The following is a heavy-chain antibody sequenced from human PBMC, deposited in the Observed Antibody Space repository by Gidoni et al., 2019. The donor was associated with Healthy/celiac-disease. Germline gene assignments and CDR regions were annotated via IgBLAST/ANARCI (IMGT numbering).Heavy chain of an antibody. Sequence: ASGYTFTSYYMHWVRQAPGQGLEWMGIINPSGGSTSYAQKFQGRVTMTRDTSTSTVYMELSSLRSEDTAVYYCARDLADIVVVPAARRDYYYGMDVWGQGTTVTVSS. CDR2: INPSGGST. CDR3: ARDLADIVVVPAARRDYYYGMDV. J-gene: IGHJ6*02. D-gene: IGHD2-2*01. CDR1: GYTFTSYY. V-gene: IGHV1-46*03.